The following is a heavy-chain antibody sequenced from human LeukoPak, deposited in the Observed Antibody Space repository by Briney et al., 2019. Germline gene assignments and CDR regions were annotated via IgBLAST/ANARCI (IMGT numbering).Heavy chain of an antibody. CDR1: GYTFTSYG. CDR3: ARVVVVAATQCWFDP. V-gene: IGHV1-18*01. D-gene: IGHD2-15*01. Sequence: ASVKVSCKPSGYTFTSYGISWVRQAPGQRLEWMGWISAYNGNTNYAQKLQGRVTMTTDTSTSTAYMELRRLRSDYTAVYYCARVVVVAATQCWFDPWGQETLVTVSS. J-gene: IGHJ5*02. CDR2: ISAYNGNT.